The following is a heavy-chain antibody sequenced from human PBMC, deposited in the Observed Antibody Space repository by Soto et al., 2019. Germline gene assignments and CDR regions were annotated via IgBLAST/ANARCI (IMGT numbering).Heavy chain of an antibody. CDR2: IYYSGST. Sequence: LSLTCTVSGGSISSGDYYWSWIRQPPGKGLEWIGYIYYSGSTYYNPSLKSRVTISVDTSKNQFSLKLSSVTAADTAVYYCARGKYQLLSYYYGMDVWGQGTTVTVSS. J-gene: IGHJ6*02. CDR1: GGSISSGDYY. CDR3: ARGKYQLLSYYYGMDV. D-gene: IGHD2-2*01. V-gene: IGHV4-30-4*01.